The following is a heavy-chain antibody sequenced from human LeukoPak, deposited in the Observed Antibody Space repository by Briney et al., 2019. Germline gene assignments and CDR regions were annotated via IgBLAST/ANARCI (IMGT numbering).Heavy chain of an antibody. D-gene: IGHD7-27*01. V-gene: IGHV4-59*03. CDR2: MYNSERTT. CDR1: GGSIISSY. J-gene: IGHJ4*02. CDR3: AKIPGDRPDD. Sequence: SETLSLTCTVSGGSIISSYWTWIRQPPGKGLEWIGYMYNSERTTNYNPSLKSRATISMDTSKNQFSLNLKSVTAADTAIYYCAKIPGDRPDDWGQGSLVTVS.